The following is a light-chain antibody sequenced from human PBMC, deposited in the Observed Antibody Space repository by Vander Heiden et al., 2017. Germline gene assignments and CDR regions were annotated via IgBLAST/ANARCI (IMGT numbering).Light chain of an antibody. CDR3: QSYDSSLSGPVV. Sequence: QSVLTQPPSVSGAPGQRVTISCTGSSSNTGAGYDVPRYQHLPGTAPKPLIYGNSNRPSGVPDRFSGAKSGTSASLAITGLQAEDEADYYCQSYDSSLSGPVVFGGGTKLTVL. V-gene: IGLV1-40*01. J-gene: IGLJ2*01. CDR2: GNS. CDR1: SSNTGAGYD.